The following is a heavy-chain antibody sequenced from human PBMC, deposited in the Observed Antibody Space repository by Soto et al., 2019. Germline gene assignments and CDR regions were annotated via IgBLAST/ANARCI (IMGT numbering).Heavy chain of an antibody. CDR1: GFTFSSHG. D-gene: IGHD2-15*01. V-gene: IGHV3-30*03. J-gene: IGHJ5*02. CDR2: ISYDGSKE. CDR3: ARGPGYCSGSNCFGSGNWLDP. Sequence: GGSLRLSCAASGFTFSSHGMHWVRQAPGKGLEWVAVISYDGSKEYYVDSVKGRFTISRDNSKNSLYLQMNSLRPEDTAVYYCARGPGYCSGSNCFGSGNWLDPWGQGTLVTVSS.